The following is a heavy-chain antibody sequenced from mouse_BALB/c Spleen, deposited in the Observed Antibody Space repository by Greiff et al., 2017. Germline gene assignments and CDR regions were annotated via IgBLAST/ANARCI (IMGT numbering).Heavy chain of an antibody. CDR3: ARSYYDYGAWFAY. V-gene: IGHV7-3*02. Sequence: EVMLVESGGGLVQPGGSLRLSCATSGFTFTDYYMSWVRQPPGKALEWLGFIRNKANGYTTEYSASVKGRFTISRDNSQSILYLQMNTLRAEDSATYYCARSYYDYGAWFAYWGQGTLVTVSA. CDR1: GFTFTDYY. D-gene: IGHD2-4*01. J-gene: IGHJ3*01. CDR2: IRNKANGYTT.